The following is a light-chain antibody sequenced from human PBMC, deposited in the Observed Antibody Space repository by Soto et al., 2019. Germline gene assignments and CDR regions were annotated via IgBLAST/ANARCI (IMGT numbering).Light chain of an antibody. CDR2: EVS. V-gene: IGLV2-14*01. CDR3: CSYAGTYTGV. J-gene: IGLJ1*01. CDR1: GSDVGGYNY. Sequence: QSALTQPASVSGSPGQSITISCTGTGSDVGGYNYVSWYQQHPGKAPKLMIYEVSNRPSGVSNRFSGSKSGSTASLTISGLQAEDEADYYCCSYAGTYTGVFGTGTKVTVL.